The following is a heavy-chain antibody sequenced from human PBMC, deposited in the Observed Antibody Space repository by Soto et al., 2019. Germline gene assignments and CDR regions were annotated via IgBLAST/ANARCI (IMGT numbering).Heavy chain of an antibody. V-gene: IGHV4-31*03. CDR3: ARTPLL. D-gene: IGHD1-26*01. CDR2: IYYSGSTYYN. J-gene: IGHJ4*02. Sequence: QVQLQESGPGLVKPSQTLSLTCTVSGGSISSGGYYWSWIRQHPGKGLEWIGYIYYSGSTYYNYYNPSLKSRVTISVDTSKNQFSLKLSSVTAADTAVYYCARTPLLWGQGTLVTFSS. CDR1: GGSISSGGYY.